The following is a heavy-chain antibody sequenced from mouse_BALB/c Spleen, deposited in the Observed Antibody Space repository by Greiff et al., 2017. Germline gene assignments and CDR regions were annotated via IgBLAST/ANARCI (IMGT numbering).Heavy chain of an antibody. V-gene: IGHV1-55*01. D-gene: IGHD1-1*01. CDR2: IYPGSGST. CDR1: GYNFTSYW. J-gene: IGHJ2*01. Sequence: VQLQQPGAELVKPGTSVKLSCKASGYNFTSYWINWVKLRPGQGLEWIGDIYPGSGSTNYNEKFKSKATLTVDTSSSTAYMQLSSLASEDSALYYCARGGYGSSGDYFDYWGQGTTLTVSS. CDR3: ARGGYGSSGDYFDY.